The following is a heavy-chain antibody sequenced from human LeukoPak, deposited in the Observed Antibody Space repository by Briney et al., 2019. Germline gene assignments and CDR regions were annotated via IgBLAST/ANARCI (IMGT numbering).Heavy chain of an antibody. CDR1: GFSFTNTW. CDR2: VKRKADDGTT. V-gene: IGHV3-15*01. D-gene: IGHD3-10*01. CDR3: ATEGGSGSYYGDDAFDM. J-gene: IGHJ3*02. Sequence: GSLSLSFEASGFSFTNTWMRWVRPAPGKGGEWVGRVKRKADDGTTNYAAPGQGRFTISRNDSKNTLSLQMNSLKTEDTAVYYCATEGGSGSYYGDDAFDMWGQGTMVTVSS.